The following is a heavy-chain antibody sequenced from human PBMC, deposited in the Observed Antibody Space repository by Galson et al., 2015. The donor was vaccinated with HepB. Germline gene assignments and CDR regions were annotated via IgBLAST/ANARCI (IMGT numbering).Heavy chain of an antibody. CDR1: GFTFSSYG. CDR3: AKDSRPYYGSGSYYWAAGYYYYGMDV. CDR2: ISYDGSNK. D-gene: IGHD3-10*01. J-gene: IGHJ6*02. Sequence: SLRLSCAASGFTFSSYGMHWVRQAPGKGLEWVAVISYDGSNKYYADSVKGRFTISRDNSKNTLYLQMNSLRAEDTAVYYCAKDSRPYYGSGSYYWAAGYYYYGMDVWGQGTTVTVSS. V-gene: IGHV3-30*18.